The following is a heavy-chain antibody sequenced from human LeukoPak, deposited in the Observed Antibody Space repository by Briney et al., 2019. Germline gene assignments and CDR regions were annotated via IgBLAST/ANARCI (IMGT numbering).Heavy chain of an antibody. CDR1: GYTFTSYY. J-gene: IGHJ4*02. V-gene: IGHV1-46*01. CDR2: INPSGGST. D-gene: IGHD5-24*01. Sequence: AASVKVSCKASGYTFTSYYMHWVRQAPGQGLEWMGIINPSGGSTSYAQKFQGRVTMTRDTSTSTVYMELSSLRSEDTAVYYCARGLPRREMATIIFEAVRGPFDYWGQGTLVTVSS. CDR3: ARGLPRREMATIIFEAVRGPFDY.